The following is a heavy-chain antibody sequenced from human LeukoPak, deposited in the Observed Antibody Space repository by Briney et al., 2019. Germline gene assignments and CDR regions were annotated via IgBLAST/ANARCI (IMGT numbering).Heavy chain of an antibody. Sequence: PGGSLRLPCAASGFTFSSYWMSWVRQAPGKGLEWVANIKQDGSEKYYVDSVKGRFTISRDNAKNSLYLQMNSLRAEDTAVHYCARGAGGYYLILDYWGQGTLVTVSS. D-gene: IGHD3-22*01. V-gene: IGHV3-7*01. CDR3: ARGAGGYYLILDY. CDR2: IKQDGSEK. J-gene: IGHJ4*02. CDR1: GFTFSSYW.